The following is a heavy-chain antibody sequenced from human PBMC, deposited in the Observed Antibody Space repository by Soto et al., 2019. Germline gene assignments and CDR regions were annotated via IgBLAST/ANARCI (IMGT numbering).Heavy chain of an antibody. CDR1: GFTFSSYA. CDR3: AKARRWLRRTDFDY. D-gene: IGHD5-12*01. CDR2: ISYDGSNK. J-gene: IGHJ4*02. Sequence: PGGSLRLSCAASGFTFSSYAMHWVRQAPGKGLEWVAVISYDGSNKYYADSVKGRFTISRDNSKNTLYLQMNSLRAEDTAVYYCAKARRWLRRTDFDYWGQGTLVTVSS. V-gene: IGHV3-30-3*01.